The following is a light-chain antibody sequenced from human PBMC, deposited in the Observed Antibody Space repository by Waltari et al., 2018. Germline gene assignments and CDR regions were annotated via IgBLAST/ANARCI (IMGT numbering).Light chain of an antibody. CDR3: SSYTSSGTVI. J-gene: IGLJ2*01. CDR2: YVS. V-gene: IGLV2-14*03. Sequence: QSALTQPASVSGSPGPSITISCTGTGSDVGSYVYVSWYQQHPGKGPNLIIFYVSTRPSGVSNRFSGSKSGNTASLTISGRQAEDAADYYCSSYTSSGTVIFGGGTKLTVL. CDR1: GSDVGSYVY.